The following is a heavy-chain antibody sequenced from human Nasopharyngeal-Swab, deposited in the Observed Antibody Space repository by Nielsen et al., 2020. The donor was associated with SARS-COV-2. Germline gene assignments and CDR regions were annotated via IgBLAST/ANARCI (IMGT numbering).Heavy chain of an antibody. D-gene: IGHD3-10*01. V-gene: IGHV4-4*02. J-gene: IGHJ4*02. Sequence: SETLSLTCAVSGGSLIRNYWWTWLRQSPRKRLELIGEINHHGNINYHPSLKSRVTISVDQSKNHFSLTLDSVTGADMAVYYCARAVRLYYYGSGSFHDWGQGALVTVSS. CDR2: INHHGNI. CDR1: GGSLIRNYW. CDR3: ARAVRLYYYGSGSFHD.